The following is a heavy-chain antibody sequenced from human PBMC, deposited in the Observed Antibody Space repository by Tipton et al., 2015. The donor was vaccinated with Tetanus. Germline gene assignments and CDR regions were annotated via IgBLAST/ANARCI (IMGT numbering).Heavy chain of an antibody. V-gene: IGHV4-34*01. D-gene: IGHD2-15*01. CDR2: INHSGST. J-gene: IGHJ4*02. CDR3: ARVELNGRYCSGGSCLHFDY. Sequence: TLSLTCAVYGGSFSGYYWSWIRQPPGKGLEWIGEINHSGSTNYNPSLKSRVTISVDTSKNQFSLKLSSVTAADTAVYYCARVELNGRYCSGGSCLHFDYWGQGTLVTVSS. CDR1: GGSFSGYY.